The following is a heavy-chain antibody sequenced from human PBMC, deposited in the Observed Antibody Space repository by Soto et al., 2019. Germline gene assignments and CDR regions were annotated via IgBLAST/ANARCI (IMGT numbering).Heavy chain of an antibody. CDR1: GFTFISYS. CDR3: ARDEVGNDYYYYGMDV. V-gene: IGHV3-21*01. J-gene: IGHJ6*02. Sequence: SGGSLRLSCAASGFTFISYSMNWVRQAPGKGLEWVSSISSSSSYIYYADSVKGRFTISRDNAKNSLYLQMNSLRAEDTAVYYCARDEVGNDYYYYGMDVWGQGTTVTVSS. D-gene: IGHD1-1*01. CDR2: ISSSSSYI.